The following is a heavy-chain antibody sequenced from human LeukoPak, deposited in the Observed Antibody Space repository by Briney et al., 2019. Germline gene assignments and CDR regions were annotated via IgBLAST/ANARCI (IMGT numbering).Heavy chain of an antibody. Sequence: SETLSLTCTVSGGSISSYYWSWIRQPAGKGLEWIGRIYTSGSTNYNPSLKSQVTMSVDTSKNQFSLKLSSVTAADTAVYYCARDRPGFSGYYYGMDVWGKGTTVTVSS. CDR1: GGSISSYY. J-gene: IGHJ6*04. V-gene: IGHV4-4*07. CDR3: ARDRPGFSGYYYGMDV. CDR2: IYTSGST. D-gene: IGHD3-10*01.